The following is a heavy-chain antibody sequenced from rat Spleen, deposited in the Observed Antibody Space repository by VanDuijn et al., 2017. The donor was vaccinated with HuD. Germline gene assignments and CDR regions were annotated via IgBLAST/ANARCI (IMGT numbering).Heavy chain of an antibody. J-gene: IGHJ3*01. CDR3: TRGLSMSSTNYYYALFAY. D-gene: IGHD1-6*01. CDR1: GYSITSNY. V-gene: IGHV3-1*01. CDR2: IDYSGRT. Sequence: EVQLQESGPGLVKPSQSLSLTCSVTGYSITSNYWGWIRKFPGNKMEWMGYIDYSGRTSYNPSLKSRISITRDTSKNQFFRQLNSVTTEEKATYYCTRGLSMSSTNYYYALFAYWGQGTLVTVSS.